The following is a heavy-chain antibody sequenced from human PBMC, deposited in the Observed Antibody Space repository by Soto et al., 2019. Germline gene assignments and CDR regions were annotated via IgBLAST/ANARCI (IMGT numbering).Heavy chain of an antibody. V-gene: IGHV1-3*01. D-gene: IGHD2-15*01. CDR1: GYTFTSYA. J-gene: IGHJ4*02. Sequence: GASVKVSCKASGYTFTSYAMHWVRQASGQRLEWMGWINAGNGNTKYSQKFQGRVTVTKDTSASTAYMELSSLRSEDTAVYYCARDLGGWPDYWGQGTLVTVSS. CDR2: INAGNGNT. CDR3: ARDLGGWPDY.